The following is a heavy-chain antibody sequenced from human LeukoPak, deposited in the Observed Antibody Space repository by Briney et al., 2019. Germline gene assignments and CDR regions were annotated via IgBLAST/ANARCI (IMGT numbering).Heavy chain of an antibody. J-gene: IGHJ4*02. CDR1: GFTFSTYW. CDR3: ASMGVERLSITGTTWFFDS. V-gene: IGHV3-7*01. Sequence: GGSLRLSCAASGFTFSTYWMAWVRQAPGKGLEWVANIKQDGGERYYVDSVKGRFTISRGNAKNSLYLQINRLRAEDTAVYYCASMGVERLSITGTTWFFDSWGQGTLVSVSS. CDR2: IKQDGGER. D-gene: IGHD1-7*01.